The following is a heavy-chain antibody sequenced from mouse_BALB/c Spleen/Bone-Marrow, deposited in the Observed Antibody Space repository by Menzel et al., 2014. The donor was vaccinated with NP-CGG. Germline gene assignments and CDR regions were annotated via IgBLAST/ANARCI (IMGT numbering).Heavy chain of an antibody. CDR2: IDPENGNT. D-gene: IGHD1-1*01. CDR1: GFNIKDYY. V-gene: IGHV14-1*02. Sequence: VQLQQPGAELVRPGALVKLSCKASGFNIKDYYMHWAKQRPEQGLEWIGWIDPENGNTIYEPKFQGKASITADTSSNTAYMQLSSLTPEDTAVYYCAAYYGSSYGYFDYGGQGTTGTVSS. J-gene: IGHJ2*01. CDR3: AAYYGSSYGYFDY.